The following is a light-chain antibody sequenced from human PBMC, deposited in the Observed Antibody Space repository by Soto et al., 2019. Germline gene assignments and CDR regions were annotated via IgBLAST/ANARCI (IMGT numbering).Light chain of an antibody. Sequence: QSVLTQPPSASGTPGQRVTISCSGSSSNFGSNSVNWYQQLPATAPKLLIYSDNQRPSGVPERCSGSKSGTLASRAIGGRQSEDYADSYCAAWDASLNGVVFGGGTKVTVL. CDR1: SSNFGSNS. CDR2: SDN. CDR3: AAWDASLNGVV. J-gene: IGLJ2*01. V-gene: IGLV1-44*01.